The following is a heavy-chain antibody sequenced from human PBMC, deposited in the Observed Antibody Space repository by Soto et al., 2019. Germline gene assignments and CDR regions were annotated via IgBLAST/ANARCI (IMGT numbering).Heavy chain of an antibody. CDR3: AKDHCSSTSCSYYYYGMDV. Sequence: GESLKISCAASGFTFDDYAMHWVRQAPGKGLEWVSLISWDGGSTYYADSVKGRFTISRDNSKNSLYLQMNSLRAEDTALYYCAKDHCSSTSCSYYYYGMDVWGQGTTVTVSS. CDR1: GFTFDDYA. J-gene: IGHJ6*02. CDR2: ISWDGGST. D-gene: IGHD2-2*01. V-gene: IGHV3-43D*03.